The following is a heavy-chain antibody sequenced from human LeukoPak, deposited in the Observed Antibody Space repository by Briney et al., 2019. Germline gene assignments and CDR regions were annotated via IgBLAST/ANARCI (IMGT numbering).Heavy chain of an antibody. V-gene: IGHV1-46*01. CDR1: GYTFTSYY. D-gene: IGHD2-2*01. CDR3: ARDRRYCSSTSCYLLDYYYGMDV. J-gene: IGHJ6*02. Sequence: ASVKVSCKASGYTFTSYYMHWVRQAPGQGLEWTGIINPSGGSTSYAQKFQGRVTMTRDTSTSTVYMELSSLRSEDTAVYYCARDRRYCSSTSCYLLDYYYGMDVWGQGTTVTVSS. CDR2: INPSGGST.